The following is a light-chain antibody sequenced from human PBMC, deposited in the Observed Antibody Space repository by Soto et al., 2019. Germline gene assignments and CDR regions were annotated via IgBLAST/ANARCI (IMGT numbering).Light chain of an antibody. CDR2: GAS. Sequence: EIVMTQSPGTLSVSPGERATLSCRASQSVSSSLAWYQQKPGQAPRLLIYGASTRATGIPARFSGSGSGTEFTLTISSLQSEDFAVYYCQQYNTWPPVTFGQGTKVEIK. V-gene: IGKV3-15*01. CDR3: QQYNTWPPVT. CDR1: QSVSSS. J-gene: IGKJ1*01.